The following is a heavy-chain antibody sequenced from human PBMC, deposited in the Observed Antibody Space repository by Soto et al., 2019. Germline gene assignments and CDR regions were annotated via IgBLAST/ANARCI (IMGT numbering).Heavy chain of an antibody. CDR1: GGSFSGYY. CDR3: ARGADRSYSSSSFRSDKRYFDY. V-gene: IGHV4-34*01. D-gene: IGHD6-6*01. J-gene: IGHJ4*02. CDR2: INHSGST. Sequence: SETLSLTCAVYGGSFSGYYWSWIRQPPGKGLEWIGEINHSGSTNYNPSLKSRVTISVDTSKNQFSLKLSSVTAADTAVYYCARGADRSYSSSSFRSDKRYFDYWGQGTLVTVSS.